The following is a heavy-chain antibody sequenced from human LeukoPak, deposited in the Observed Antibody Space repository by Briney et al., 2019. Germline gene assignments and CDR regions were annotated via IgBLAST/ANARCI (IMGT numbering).Heavy chain of an antibody. Sequence: KPLETLSLTCTVSGGSISSYYWSWIRQPPGKGLEWIGYIYYSGSTNYNPSLKSRVTISVDTSKNQFSLKLSSVTAADTAVYYCARHTPGGDPLRFLSPWGQGTLVTVSS. V-gene: IGHV4-59*08. CDR1: GGSISSYY. CDR2: IYYSGST. J-gene: IGHJ4*02. D-gene: IGHD3-3*01. CDR3: ARHTPGGDPLRFLSP.